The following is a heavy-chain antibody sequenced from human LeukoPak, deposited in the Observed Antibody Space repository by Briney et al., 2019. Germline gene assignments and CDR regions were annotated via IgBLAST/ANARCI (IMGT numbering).Heavy chain of an antibody. V-gene: IGHV4-39*01. CDR3: VASRPRFLEWFIFN. CDR2: IYYSGST. D-gene: IGHD3-3*01. J-gene: IGHJ4*02. Sequence: PSETLSLTCTVSGGSISSSSYYWGWIRQPPGKGLEWIGSIYYSGSTYYNPSLKSRVTISVDTSKNQFSLKLSSVTAADTAVYYCVASRPRFLEWFIFNWGQGTLVTVSS. CDR1: GGSISSSSYY.